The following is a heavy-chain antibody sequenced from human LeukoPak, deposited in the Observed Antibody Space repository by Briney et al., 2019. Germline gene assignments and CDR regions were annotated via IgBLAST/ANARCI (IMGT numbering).Heavy chain of an antibody. Sequence: GGSLRLSCAASGFTFSSYAMSWVRQAPGKGLEWVSAISGSGGSTYYADSVKGRFTISRDNSKNTLYLQMNSLRAEDTAVYYCAEGLGDYGDYLHDYWGQGTLVTVSP. CDR2: ISGSGGST. V-gene: IGHV3-23*01. J-gene: IGHJ4*02. CDR1: GFTFSSYA. CDR3: AEGLGDYGDYLHDY. D-gene: IGHD4-17*01.